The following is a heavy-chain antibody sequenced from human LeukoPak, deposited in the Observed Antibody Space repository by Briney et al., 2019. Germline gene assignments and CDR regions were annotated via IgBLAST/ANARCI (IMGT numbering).Heavy chain of an antibody. J-gene: IGHJ4*02. CDR2: IWYDGSNK. V-gene: IGHV3-33*06. D-gene: IGHD1-26*01. Sequence: GGSLRLSCAASGFTFISYGMHWVRQAPGKGPEWVAVIWYDGSNKYYADSVKGRFTISRDNSKNTLYLQMNSLRVEDTAVYYCAKDIAWKLRALDYWGQGTLVTVSS. CDR1: GFTFISYG. CDR3: AKDIAWKLRALDY.